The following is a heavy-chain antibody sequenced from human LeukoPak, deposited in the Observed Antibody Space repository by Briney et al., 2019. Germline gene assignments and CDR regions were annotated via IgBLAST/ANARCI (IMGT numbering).Heavy chain of an antibody. J-gene: IGHJ3*01. CDR2: IYHTGSA. V-gene: IGHV4-38-2*01. CDR1: ANSVNSGYY. D-gene: IGHD3-10*01. Sequence: KPSETLSLTCAVSANSVNSGYYWVWIRQPPGKELEWIGSIYHTGSAYYDPSLKSRVTISVDTSKNQFSLNLTSVTAADTAVYYCARGLGSGTLWGQGTMVTVSS. CDR3: ARGLGSGTL.